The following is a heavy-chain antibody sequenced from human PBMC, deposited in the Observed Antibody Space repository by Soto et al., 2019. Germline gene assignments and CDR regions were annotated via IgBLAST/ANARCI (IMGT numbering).Heavy chain of an antibody. Sequence: QLQLQESGPGLVKPSETLSLTCTVSGGSISSSSYYWGWIRQPPGKGLEWIGSIYYSGSTYYNPSLKRRVTISVDTSKNQFSLKLSSVTAADTAVYYCARSQPSAAIMNYYYYGMDVWGQGTTVTVSS. CDR3: ARSQPSAAIMNYYYYGMDV. V-gene: IGHV4-39*01. CDR2: IYYSGST. D-gene: IGHD2-2*01. CDR1: GGSISSSSYY. J-gene: IGHJ6*02.